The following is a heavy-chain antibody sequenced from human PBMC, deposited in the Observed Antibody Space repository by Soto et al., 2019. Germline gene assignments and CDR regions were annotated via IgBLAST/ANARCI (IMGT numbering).Heavy chain of an antibody. J-gene: IGHJ6*02. CDR1: GGSISSSSYY. V-gene: IGHV4-39*01. CDR2: IYYSGST. CDR3: AKTRDDYGDKRPSYYYYGMDV. Sequence: SETLSLTCTVSGGSISSSSYYWGWIRQPPGKGLEWIGSIYYSGSTYYNPSLKSRVTISVDTSKNQFSLNLSSVTAADTAVYYCAKTRDDYGDKRPSYYYYGMDVWGQGTTVTVSS. D-gene: IGHD4-17*01.